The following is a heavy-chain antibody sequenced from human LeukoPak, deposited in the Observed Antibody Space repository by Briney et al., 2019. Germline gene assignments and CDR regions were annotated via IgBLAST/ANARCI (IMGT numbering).Heavy chain of an antibody. CDR3: ARVTTVTNWFDP. CDR2: INGGNGKT. CDR1: GYTFTSYA. Sequence: RASVKVSCKASGYTFTSYAIHWVRQAPGQRLEWMGWINGGNGKTKCSQKFQGRVTITRDTSASTACMELSSLTSEDTAVYYCARVTTVTNWFDPWGQGTLVTVSS. J-gene: IGHJ5*02. V-gene: IGHV1-3*01. D-gene: IGHD4-11*01.